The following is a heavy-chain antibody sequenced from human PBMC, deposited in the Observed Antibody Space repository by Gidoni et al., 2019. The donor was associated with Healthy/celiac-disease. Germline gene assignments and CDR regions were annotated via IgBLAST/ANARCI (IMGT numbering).Heavy chain of an antibody. J-gene: IGHJ6*03. V-gene: IGHV3-33*01. Sequence: QVQLVESGGGLVQPGLSLRLSCAASGFTFSSYGIHWVRQAPGKGLEWGAVIWYDGSKKYYADSVKGRFNISRDNSKNTLYLQMNSLRAEDTTVYYCARDGRKVRGVITPPARYYYYMDVWGKGTTVTVSS. CDR2: IWYDGSKK. D-gene: IGHD3-10*01. CDR1: GFTFSSYG. CDR3: ARDGRKVRGVITPPARYYYYMDV.